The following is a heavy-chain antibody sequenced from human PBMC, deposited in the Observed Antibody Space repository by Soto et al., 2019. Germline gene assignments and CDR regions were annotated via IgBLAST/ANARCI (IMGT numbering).Heavy chain of an antibody. CDR3: ARQGRNTKIVILRHYATDF. V-gene: IGHV4-39*01. Sequence: SETLSLTSSVSSGSISSTSYLWGWIRQPPGKGLEWIGAILYSGDTYYSESLKSRVTMSVDTAKNQFSLKLNSVTAADTAVYYCARQGRNTKIVILRHYATDFWGQGTAVTVSS. J-gene: IGHJ6*02. D-gene: IGHD3-22*01. CDR1: SGSISSTSYL. CDR2: ILYSGDT.